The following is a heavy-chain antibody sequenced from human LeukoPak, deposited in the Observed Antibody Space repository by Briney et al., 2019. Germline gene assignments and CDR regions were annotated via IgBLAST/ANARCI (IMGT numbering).Heavy chain of an antibody. D-gene: IGHD1-26*01. Sequence: GGSLRLSCAASGFTFSSYAMSWVRQAPGKGLEWVSAISGSGGSTYYADSVKGRFTISRDNSKNTLYLQMNSLRAEDTAVYYCARVTLFSSGSYYTFDYWGQGTLVTVSS. CDR2: ISGSGGST. J-gene: IGHJ4*02. CDR3: ARVTLFSSGSYYTFDY. CDR1: GFTFSSYA. V-gene: IGHV3-23*01.